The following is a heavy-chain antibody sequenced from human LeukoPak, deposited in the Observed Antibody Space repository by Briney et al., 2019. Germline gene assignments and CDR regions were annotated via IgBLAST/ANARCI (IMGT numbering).Heavy chain of an antibody. CDR2: ISYDGSNK. CDR1: GFTFSSYA. J-gene: IGHJ4*02. V-gene: IGHV3-30*14. CDR3: ARFFLPIARYNWNPGYFDY. D-gene: IGHD1-20*01. Sequence: GGSLRLSCAASGFTFSSYAMHWVRQAPGKGLEWVAVISYDGSNKYYADSVKGRFTISRDNSKNTLYLQMNSLRAEDTAVYYCARFFLPIARYNWNPGYFDYWGQGTLVTVSS.